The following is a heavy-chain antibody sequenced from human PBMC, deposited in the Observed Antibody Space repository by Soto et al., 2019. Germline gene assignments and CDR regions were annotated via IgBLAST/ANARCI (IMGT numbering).Heavy chain of an antibody. D-gene: IGHD6-6*01. CDR2: ISYDGSNK. CDR1: GFTFSSYA. CDR3: ARERQRVLYYGMDV. Sequence: GSLRLSCAASGFTFSSYAMHWVRQAPGKGLEWVAVISYDGSNKYYADSVKGRFTISRDNSKNTLYLQMNSLRAEDTAVYYCARERQRVLYYGMDVWGQGTTVTVSS. J-gene: IGHJ6*02. V-gene: IGHV3-30-3*01.